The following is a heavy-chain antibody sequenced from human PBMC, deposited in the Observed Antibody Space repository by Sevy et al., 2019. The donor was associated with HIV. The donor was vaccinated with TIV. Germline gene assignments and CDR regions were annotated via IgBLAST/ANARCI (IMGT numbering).Heavy chain of an antibody. CDR3: ARPYRTDPIYYSGSGGYYYPSYFDY. V-gene: IGHV3-7*01. D-gene: IGHD3-22*01. CDR2: IKQDGSEK. Sequence: GGSLRLSCAASGFTFSNYWMSWVRQAPGKGLEWVANIKQDGSEKYYVDSVKGRFTISRDNAKNSLYLQMNSLRAEDTAVYYCARPYRTDPIYYSGSGGYYYPSYFDYWGQGTLVTVSS. J-gene: IGHJ4*02. CDR1: GFTFSNYW.